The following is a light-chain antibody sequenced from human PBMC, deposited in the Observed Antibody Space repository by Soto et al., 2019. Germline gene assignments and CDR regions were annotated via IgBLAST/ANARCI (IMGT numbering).Light chain of an antibody. CDR3: SSYTGASALYV. CDR1: SSDIGGYNY. CDR2: DVA. Sequence: QSVLTQPASLSGSPGQSITISCTGTSSDIGGYNYVAWYQQHLGKAPKLIIYDVAVRPSGVSNRFSGSKSGNTASLAISGLQAEDEAHYYCSSYTGASALYVFGTGTKVTVL. J-gene: IGLJ1*01. V-gene: IGLV2-14*03.